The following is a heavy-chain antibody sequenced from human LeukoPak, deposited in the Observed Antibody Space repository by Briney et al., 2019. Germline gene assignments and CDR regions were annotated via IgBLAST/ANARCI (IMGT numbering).Heavy chain of an antibody. D-gene: IGHD6-19*01. CDR2: INTDGTVT. V-gene: IGHV3-74*01. Sequence: GGSLRPSCAASGFTFSKYWMLWVRQAPGKGLESVSRINTDGTVTTYADSVKGRFTVSRDNADNTMFLQMNSVRDEDTAVYYCATKQWLAPHPDPWGKGTRSPSPQ. J-gene: IGHJ5*02. CDR1: GFTFSKYW. CDR3: ATKQWLAPHPDP.